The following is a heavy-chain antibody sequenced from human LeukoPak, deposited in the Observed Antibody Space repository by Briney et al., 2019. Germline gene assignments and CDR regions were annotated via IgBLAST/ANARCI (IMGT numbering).Heavy chain of an antibody. J-gene: IGHJ2*01. CDR2: ISYDGRNK. Sequence: PGGSLRLSCAASGFTFRTYGMNWVRQAPGKGLEWVAVISYDGRNKNYADSVKGRFTISRDNSKNTLYLQMNSLKPEDTAVYYCAKETATTPRCYFDLCRRGTLVTVSS. V-gene: IGHV3-30*18. CDR3: AKETATTPRCYFDL. CDR1: GFTFRTYG. D-gene: IGHD1-26*01.